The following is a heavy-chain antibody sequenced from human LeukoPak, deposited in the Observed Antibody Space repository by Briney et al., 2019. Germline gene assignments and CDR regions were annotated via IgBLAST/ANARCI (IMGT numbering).Heavy chain of an antibody. CDR3: ARARNGTLKY. CDR1: GFTLSHYA. CDR2: ISYDGSHQ. Sequence: PGRSLRLSCAASGFTLSHYALHWVRQAPGKGLEWVAVISYDGSHQYSADSVKGRLSISRDNSRHTLYLQMNSLRPEDTAVYYCARARNGTLKYWGQGTLVIVSS. V-gene: IGHV3-30*01. D-gene: IGHD1-26*01. J-gene: IGHJ4*02.